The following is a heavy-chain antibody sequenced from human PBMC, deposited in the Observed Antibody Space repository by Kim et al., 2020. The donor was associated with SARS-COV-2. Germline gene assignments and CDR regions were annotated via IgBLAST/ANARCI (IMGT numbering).Heavy chain of an antibody. CDR3: ARDNPLTIFGVVIYYYYGMDV. CDR2: ISSSSSYT. J-gene: IGHJ6*02. D-gene: IGHD3-3*01. V-gene: IGHV3-11*06. Sequence: GGSLRLSCAASGFTFSDYYMSWIRQAPGKGLEWVSYISSSSSYTNYADSVKGRFTISRDNAKNSLYLQMNSLRAEDTAVYYCARDNPLTIFGVVIYYYYGMDVWGQGTTVTVS. CDR1: GFTFSDYY.